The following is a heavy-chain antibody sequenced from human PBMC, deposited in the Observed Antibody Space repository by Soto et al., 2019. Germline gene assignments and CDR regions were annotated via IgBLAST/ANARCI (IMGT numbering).Heavy chain of an antibody. Sequence: EVQLLESGGGLVQPGGSLRLSCAASGFTFSAYAMNWVRQAPGKGLEWVSTISSGGSTFSTGSVKGRFTIFRDNSKNTLYLQMDSLRADDTAIYYCARDPHDFSIYYFDYWGQGILVTVSS. D-gene: IGHD3-3*01. J-gene: IGHJ4*02. V-gene: IGHV3-23*01. CDR2: ISSGGST. CDR3: ARDPHDFSIYYFDY. CDR1: GFTFSAYA.